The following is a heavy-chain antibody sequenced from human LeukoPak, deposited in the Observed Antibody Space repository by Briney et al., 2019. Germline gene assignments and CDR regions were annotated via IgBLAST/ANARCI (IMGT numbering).Heavy chain of an antibody. J-gene: IGHJ6*02. CDR2: IWHDGSKE. CDR1: GFTFSSYG. V-gene: IGHV3-33*01. D-gene: IGHD6-6*01. CDR3: ARGWFSISSYYYYGMDV. Sequence: GGSLRLSCAASGFTFSSYGMHWVRQAPGKGLEWVAVIWHDGSKENYADSVKGRFTISRDNSMNTLYLQMNSLRAEDTAVYYCARGWFSISSYYYYGMDVWGQGTTVTLSS.